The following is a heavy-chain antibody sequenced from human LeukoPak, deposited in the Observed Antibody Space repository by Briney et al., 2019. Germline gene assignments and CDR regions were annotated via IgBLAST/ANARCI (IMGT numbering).Heavy chain of an antibody. CDR3: ASGPIIYPQEAVAPDY. Sequence: SQTLSLTCTVSGGSISSYYWSWIRQPPGKGLEWIGYIYYSGTTNYNPSLKSRLTISVDTSKNQFSLKLSSVTAADTAVYYCASGPIIYPQEAVAPDYWGQGTLVTVSS. J-gene: IGHJ4*02. CDR1: GGSISSYY. D-gene: IGHD6-19*01. CDR2: IYYSGTT. V-gene: IGHV4-59*12.